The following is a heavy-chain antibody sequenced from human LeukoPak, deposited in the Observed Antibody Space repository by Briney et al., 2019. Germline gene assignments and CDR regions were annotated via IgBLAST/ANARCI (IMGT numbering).Heavy chain of an antibody. J-gene: IGHJ4*02. CDR3: ARSPGYYDKRNYFSGDFDY. V-gene: IGHV4-59*01. CDR2: IHYSGST. Sequence: SETLSLTCTVSSGSISSYYWNWIRQPPGKGLEWIGFIHYSGSTNYDPSLRSRVTISLDTSKSQFSLKLSSVTAADTAVYYCARSPGYYDKRNYFSGDFDYWGQGTLVTVSS. CDR1: SGSISSYY. D-gene: IGHD3-22*01.